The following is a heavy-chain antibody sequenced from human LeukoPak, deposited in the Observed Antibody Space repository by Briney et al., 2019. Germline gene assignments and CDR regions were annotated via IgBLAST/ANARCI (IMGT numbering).Heavy chain of an antibody. V-gene: IGHV3-21*01. CDR1: GFTFSSYS. Sequence: GGSLRLSCAASGFTFSSYSMNWVRQAPGKGLEWVAAISTTSGNIYYADSVKGRFTISRDNAKNSLYLQMNSLRAEDTAVYYCAVSSGSFDYWGQGTLVTVSS. CDR2: ISTTSGNI. D-gene: IGHD3-10*01. CDR3: AVSSGSFDY. J-gene: IGHJ4*02.